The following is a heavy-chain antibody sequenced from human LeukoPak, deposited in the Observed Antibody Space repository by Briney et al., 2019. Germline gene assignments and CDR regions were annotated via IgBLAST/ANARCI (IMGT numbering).Heavy chain of an antibody. D-gene: IGHD1-26*01. V-gene: IGHV4-39*01. Sequence: PSETLSLTCTVSGDSITSSSYYWGWIRQPPGKGLEWIGTMYYTGTIYYNPSLKSRVTISVDTSKNQFSLNLSSVTAADTAVYYCARHIVGGLAIFDYWGQGTLVTVSS. CDR3: ARHIVGGLAIFDY. CDR2: MYYTGTI. J-gene: IGHJ4*02. CDR1: GDSITSSSYY.